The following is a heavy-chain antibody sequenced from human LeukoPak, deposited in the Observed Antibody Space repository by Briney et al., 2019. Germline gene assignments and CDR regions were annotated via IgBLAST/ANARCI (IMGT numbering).Heavy chain of an antibody. V-gene: IGHV1-3*01. Sequence: GASVKVSCKASGYTFTSYDINWVRQATGQGLEWMGWINAGNGNTKYSQKFQGRVTITRDTSASTAYMELSSLRSEDTAVYYCARSDADILTGERWFDPWGQGTLVTVSS. J-gene: IGHJ5*02. CDR3: ARSDADILTGERWFDP. D-gene: IGHD3-9*01. CDR1: GYTFTSYD. CDR2: INAGNGNT.